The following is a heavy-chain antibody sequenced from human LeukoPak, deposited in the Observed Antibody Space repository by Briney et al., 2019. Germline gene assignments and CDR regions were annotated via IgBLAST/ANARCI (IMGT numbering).Heavy chain of an antibody. Sequence: GGSLRLSCAASGFTFSDYYMSWIRQAPGKGLEWVSYISSSGSTIYYADSVKGRFTISRDNAKNSLYLQMNSLRAEDTAVYYCARYYYDSSGSPFNDYWGQGTLVTVSS. J-gene: IGHJ4*02. CDR2: ISSSGSTI. V-gene: IGHV3-11*01. CDR3: ARYYYDSSGSPFNDY. CDR1: GFTFSDYY. D-gene: IGHD3-22*01.